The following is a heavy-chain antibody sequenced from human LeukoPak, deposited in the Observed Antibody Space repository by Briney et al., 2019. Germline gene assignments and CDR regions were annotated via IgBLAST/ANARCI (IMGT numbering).Heavy chain of an antibody. CDR3: ATQGRYDYVWGSLVY. J-gene: IGHJ4*02. V-gene: IGHV3-30*02. CDR2: IRYDGSNK. Sequence: GGSLRLSXAASGFTFSSYGMHWVRQAPGKGLEWVAFIRYDGSNKYYADSVKGRFTISRDNSKNTLYLQMNSLRAEDTAVYYCATQGRYDYVWGSLVYWGQGTLVTVSS. CDR1: GFTFSSYG. D-gene: IGHD3-16*01.